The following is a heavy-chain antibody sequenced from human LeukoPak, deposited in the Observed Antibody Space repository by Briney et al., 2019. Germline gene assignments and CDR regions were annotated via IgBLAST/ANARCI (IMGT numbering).Heavy chain of an antibody. D-gene: IGHD5-24*01. CDR1: GYSFTSYW. J-gene: IGHJ3*02. CDR2: IYPGDSDT. V-gene: IGHV5-51*01. Sequence: GESLKISCKGSGYSFTSYWIGWVRQMPGKGLEWMGIIYPGDSDTRYSPFFQGQVTISADKSISTAYLQWSSLKASDTAMYYCARHAVEMVKAFDIWGQGTMVTVSS. CDR3: ARHAVEMVKAFDI.